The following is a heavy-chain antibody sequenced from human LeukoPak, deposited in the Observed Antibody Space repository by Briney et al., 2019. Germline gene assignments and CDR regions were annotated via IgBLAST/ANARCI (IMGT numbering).Heavy chain of an antibody. CDR1: GDSISSYY. CDR2: IYYSGST. Sequence: SKTLSLTCTVSGDSISSYYWSWIRQPPGKGLEWIGYIYYSGSTNYNPSLKSRVTISVDTSRNQFSLKLTSVTAADTAVYYCARLNLKQQLDYWGQGTLVTVSS. J-gene: IGHJ4*02. D-gene: IGHD6-13*01. V-gene: IGHV4-59*08. CDR3: ARLNLKQQLDY.